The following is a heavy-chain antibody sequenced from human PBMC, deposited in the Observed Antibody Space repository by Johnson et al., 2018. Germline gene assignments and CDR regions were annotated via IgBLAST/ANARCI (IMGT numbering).Heavy chain of an antibody. J-gene: IGHJ3*02. CDR3: TTAMVRGNDAFDI. CDR1: GFTFNNAW. CDR2: IKSKTDGGTT. Sequence: VQLVESGGGLVKPGGSLRLSCAASGFTFNNAWMNWVRQAPGKGLEWVGRIKSKTDGGTTDYAASVKGRFTISRDDSKNMLDLEMNSLKTEDTAVYYCTTAMVRGNDAFDIWPRDNGHRLF. V-gene: IGHV3-15*07. D-gene: IGHD3-10*01.